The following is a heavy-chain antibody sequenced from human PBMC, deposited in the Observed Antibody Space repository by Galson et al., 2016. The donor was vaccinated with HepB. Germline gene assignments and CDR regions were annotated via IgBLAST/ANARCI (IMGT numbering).Heavy chain of an antibody. V-gene: IGHV3-23*01. CDR2: ISGSDGRT. CDR3: AKERGSYARYNWFDS. D-gene: IGHD1-26*01. CDR1: GFTFSSYA. J-gene: IGHJ5*01. Sequence: SLRLSCAASGFTFSSYAMSWVRQAPGKGLEWVSVISGSDGRTYYADSVKGRFTISRDNSKNTLYLQMNSLRAEDTAVYYWAKERGSYARYNWFDSWGQGTLVTVSS.